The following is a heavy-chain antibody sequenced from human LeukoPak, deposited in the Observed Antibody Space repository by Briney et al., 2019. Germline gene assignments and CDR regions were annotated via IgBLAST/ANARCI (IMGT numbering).Heavy chain of an antibody. CDR3: SREILRFDI. J-gene: IGHJ3*02. CDR1: GYTFTSYA. CDR2: INTNTGNP. Sequence: GASVKVSCKASGYTFTSYAMNWVRQAPGQGLEWMGWINTNTGNPTYAQGFTGRFVFSLDTSVSTAYLQISSLKAEDTAIYYYSREILRFDIWGQGTMVTVSS. V-gene: IGHV7-4-1*02.